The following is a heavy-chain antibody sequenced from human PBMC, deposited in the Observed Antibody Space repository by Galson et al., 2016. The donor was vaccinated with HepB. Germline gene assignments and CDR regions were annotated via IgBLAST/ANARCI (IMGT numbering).Heavy chain of an antibody. J-gene: IGHJ1*01. D-gene: IGHD4-17*01. CDR1: GASISDYY. CDR2: NHYSGNP. CDR3: ARGGDRYGDFRH. V-gene: IGHV4-59*01. Sequence: SETLSLTCTVSGASISDYYWSWIRQSPGKGLEWIGYNHYSGNPTYNPSLKSRVTVSVDTSKNQFSLMLSSVTAADTAVYYCARGGDRYGDFRHWGKGTLVTVSS.